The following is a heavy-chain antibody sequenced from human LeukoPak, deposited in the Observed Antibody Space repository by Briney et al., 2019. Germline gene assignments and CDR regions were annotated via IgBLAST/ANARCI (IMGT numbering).Heavy chain of an antibody. D-gene: IGHD1-26*01. CDR3: AKDDSGTYYFPWFDP. Sequence: GGSLRLSCAASGFTFSSYAMSWVRQAPGRGLEWVSSISGGGGSTEYADSVKGRLTISRDNSKNTLYLQMNSLRAEDTAVYYCAKDDSGTYYFPWFDPWGQGSLVTVSS. V-gene: IGHV3-23*01. CDR2: ISGGGGST. J-gene: IGHJ5*02. CDR1: GFTFSSYA.